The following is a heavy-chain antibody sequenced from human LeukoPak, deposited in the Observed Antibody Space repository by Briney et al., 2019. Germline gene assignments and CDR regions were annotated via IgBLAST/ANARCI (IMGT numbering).Heavy chain of an antibody. CDR3: AKTIGYCSGGSCYAPFDYYGMDV. Sequence: GGSLRLSCAASGFTVISNYMSWVRQAPGKGVGWVSVIYSGGSTYYADSVKGRFTISRDNSKNRLYLQRNSLSAEDPTVYYSAKTIGYCSGGSCYAPFDYYGMDVRGQGTTVTVSS. V-gene: IGHV3-53*01. J-gene: IGHJ6*02. D-gene: IGHD2-15*01. CDR1: GFTVISNY. CDR2: IYSGGST.